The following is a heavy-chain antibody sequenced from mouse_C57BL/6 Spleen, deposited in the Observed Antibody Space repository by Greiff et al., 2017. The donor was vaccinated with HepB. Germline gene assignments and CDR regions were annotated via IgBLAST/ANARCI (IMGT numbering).Heavy chain of an antibody. J-gene: IGHJ1*03. CDR2: IRNKANGYTT. Sequence: DVMLVESGGGLVQPGGSLSLSCAASGFTFTDYYMSWVRQPPGKALEWLGFIRNKANGYTTEYSASVKGRFTISRDNSQSILYIQMNALRAEDSATYYCARLTGTGYFDVWGTGTTVTVSS. CDR3: ARLTGTGYFDV. CDR1: GFTFTDYY. V-gene: IGHV7-3*01. D-gene: IGHD4-1*01.